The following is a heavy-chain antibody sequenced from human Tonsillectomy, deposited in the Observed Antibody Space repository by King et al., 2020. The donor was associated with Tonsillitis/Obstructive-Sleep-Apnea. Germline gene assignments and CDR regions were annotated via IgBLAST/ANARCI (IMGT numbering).Heavy chain of an antibody. CDR3: TTKGKICSRTCCSHFAN. CDR1: GFTFSNAW. J-gene: IGHJ4*02. CDR2: IKSKTDGGTT. D-gene: IGHD2-2*01. V-gene: IGHV3-15*07. Sequence: VQLVESGGGLVKPGGSLRLSCAASGFTFSNAWMNWVRQAPGKGLEWVGRIKSKTDGGTTDYAAPVKGRFTISRDDSKNTLYLKMNSLKTEDTAVYYCTTKGKICSRTCCSHFANWGQGTLATV.